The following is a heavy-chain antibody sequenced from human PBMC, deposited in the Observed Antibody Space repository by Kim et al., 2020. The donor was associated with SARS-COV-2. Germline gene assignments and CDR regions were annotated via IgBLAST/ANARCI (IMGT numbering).Heavy chain of an antibody. J-gene: IGHJ4*02. Sequence: GESLKISCKASGYIFLTYCIVWVRQMPGKGLEWIGIMCPGDSDTRYSPSLQGQVSMSADKSINTAYIQWSSLKASDTAMYYCGRRAHCAGNYTSIPNYYYAVIFWGQRATVTVSS. CDR1: GYIFLTYC. CDR3: GRRAHCAGNYTSIPNYYYAVIF. D-gene: IGHD2-21*02. CDR2: MCPGDSDT. V-gene: IGHV5-51*01.